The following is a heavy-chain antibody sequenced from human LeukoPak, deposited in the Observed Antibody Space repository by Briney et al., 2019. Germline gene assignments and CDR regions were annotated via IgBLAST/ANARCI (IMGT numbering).Heavy chain of an antibody. J-gene: IGHJ4*02. D-gene: IGHD6-13*01. CDR2: INAGNGNT. Sequence: AASVKVSCKASGYTFTSYAMHWVRQAPGQRLEWMGWINAGNGNTKYSQKFQGRVTITRDTSASTAYMELSSLRSEDTAVSYCARQDRYIAAARYWGQGTLVTVSS. CDR1: GYTFTSYA. V-gene: IGHV1-3*01. CDR3: ARQDRYIAAARY.